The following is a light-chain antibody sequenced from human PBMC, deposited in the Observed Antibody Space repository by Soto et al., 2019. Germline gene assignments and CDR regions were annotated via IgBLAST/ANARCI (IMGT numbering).Light chain of an antibody. CDR1: QSISSY. CDR2: AAS. CDR3: QQSYSTPFT. V-gene: IGKV1-39*01. J-gene: IGKJ4*01. Sequence: DIQMTQSPSSLSSSVGDIVTITCRASQSISSYLNWYQQKPGKVPKLLIYAASSLQSGVPSRFSGSGSGTDFTLTISSLQPEDFATYYCQQSYSTPFTFGGGTKVDIK.